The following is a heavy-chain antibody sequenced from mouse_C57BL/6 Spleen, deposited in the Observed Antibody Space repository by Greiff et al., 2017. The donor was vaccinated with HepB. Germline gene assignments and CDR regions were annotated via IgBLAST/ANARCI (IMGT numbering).Heavy chain of an antibody. CDR1: GFTFSSYG. Sequence: EVKLMESGGDLVKPGGSLKLSCAASGFTFSSYGMSWVRQTPDKRLEWVATISSGGSYTYYPDSVKGRFTISRDNAKNTLYLQMSSLKSEDTAMYYCARQRNYYGSSYYFDYWGQGTTLTVSS. J-gene: IGHJ2*01. D-gene: IGHD1-1*01. V-gene: IGHV5-6*01. CDR2: ISSGGSYT. CDR3: ARQRNYYGSSYYFDY.